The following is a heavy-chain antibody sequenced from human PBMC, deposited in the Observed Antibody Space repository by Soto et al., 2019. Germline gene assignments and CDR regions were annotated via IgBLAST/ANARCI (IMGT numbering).Heavy chain of an antibody. D-gene: IGHD5-18*01. CDR2: MNPGSGDT. CDR3: ARMASFGSLNWFDP. J-gene: IGHJ5*01. Sequence: ASVKVSCKASGYTFTNNDVTWVRQATGQGLEWMGWMNPGSGDTGYAQKFQGRVTMTRDISIATAYMELSSLRSEDTAIYYCARMASFGSLNWFDPWGQGALVTVSS. V-gene: IGHV1-8*01. CDR1: GYTFTNND.